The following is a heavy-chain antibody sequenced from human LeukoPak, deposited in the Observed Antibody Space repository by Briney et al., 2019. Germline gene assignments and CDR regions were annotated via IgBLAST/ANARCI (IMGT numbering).Heavy chain of an antibody. Sequence: PGRSLRLSCAASGFTFSSYAMHWVRQAPGKGLEWVAFISYDGRHDYYADSVKGRFTVSRDDSKNTLYLQMDTLRPEDTAFYYCARVSDDFWSGYYANPGDYWGQGTLVTVSS. D-gene: IGHD3-3*01. J-gene: IGHJ4*02. CDR2: ISYDGRHD. CDR3: ARVSDDFWSGYYANPGDY. CDR1: GFTFSSYA. V-gene: IGHV3-30-3*01.